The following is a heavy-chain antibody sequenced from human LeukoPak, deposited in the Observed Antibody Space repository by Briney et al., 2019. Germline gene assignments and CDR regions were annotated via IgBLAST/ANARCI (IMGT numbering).Heavy chain of an antibody. Sequence: GGSLRLSCAASGFTFSSYAMSWVRQAPGKGLEWVSAISGSGGSTYYADSVKVRFTISGDNSKNRLYLQMNSLRAEDTAVYYCAKEVTRVGATILTAWDAFDIWGQGTMVTVSS. V-gene: IGHV3-23*01. J-gene: IGHJ3*02. CDR2: ISGSGGST. CDR1: GFTFSSYA. D-gene: IGHD1-26*01. CDR3: AKEVTRVGATILTAWDAFDI.